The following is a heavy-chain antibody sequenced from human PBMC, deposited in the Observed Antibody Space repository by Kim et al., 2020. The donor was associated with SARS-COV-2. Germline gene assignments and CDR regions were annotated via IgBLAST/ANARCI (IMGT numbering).Heavy chain of an antibody. V-gene: IGHV3-21*01. CDR3: ARDSHFGTLFNDILTGYPEPTYGMDV. J-gene: IGHJ6*02. Sequence: GGSLRLSCAASGFTFSSYSMNWVRQAPGKGLEWVSSISSSSSYIYYADSVKGRFTISRDNAKNSLYLQMNSLRAEDTAVYYCARDSHFGTLFNDILTGYPEPTYGMDVWGQGTTVTVSS. CDR2: ISSSSSYI. D-gene: IGHD3-9*01. CDR1: GFTFSSYS.